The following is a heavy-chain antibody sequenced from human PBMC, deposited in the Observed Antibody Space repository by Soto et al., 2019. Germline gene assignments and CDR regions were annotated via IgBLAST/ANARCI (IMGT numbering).Heavy chain of an antibody. D-gene: IGHD3-9*01. CDR2: IYYSGST. Sequence: PSETLSLTCTGSGGSISSSSYYWGWIRQPPGKGLEWIGSIYYSGSTYYNPSLKSRVTISVDTSKNQFSLKLSSVTAADTAVYYCASYLYYDILTGVDYWGQGTLVTVSS. J-gene: IGHJ4*02. CDR3: ASYLYYDILTGVDY. CDR1: GGSISSSSYY. V-gene: IGHV4-39*01.